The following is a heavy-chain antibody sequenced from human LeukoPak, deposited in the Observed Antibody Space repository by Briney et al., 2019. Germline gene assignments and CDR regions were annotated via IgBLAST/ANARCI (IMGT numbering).Heavy chain of an antibody. V-gene: IGHV3-11*04. Sequence: GGSLRLSCAASGFTFSDYYMSWIRQAPGKGLEWVSYISSSGSTIYYADSVKGRFTISRDNAENSLYLQMNSLRAEDTAVYYCARVGYYGSGKNWFDPWGQGTLVTVSS. D-gene: IGHD3-10*01. CDR1: GFTFSDYY. J-gene: IGHJ5*02. CDR2: ISSSGSTI. CDR3: ARVGYYGSGKNWFDP.